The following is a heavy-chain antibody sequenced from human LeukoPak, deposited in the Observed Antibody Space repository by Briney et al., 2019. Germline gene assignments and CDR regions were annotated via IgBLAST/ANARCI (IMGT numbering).Heavy chain of an antibody. CDR3: VLRYFDWFREFDY. V-gene: IGHV3-21*01. D-gene: IGHD3-9*01. Sequence: GGSLRLSCAASGFTFSSYSMTWVRQAPGKGLEWVSSISSSSSYIYYADSVKGRFTISRDNAKNSLHLQMNSLRAEDTAVYYCVLRYFDWFREFDYWGQGTLVTVSS. CDR2: ISSSSSYI. CDR1: GFTFSSYS. J-gene: IGHJ4*02.